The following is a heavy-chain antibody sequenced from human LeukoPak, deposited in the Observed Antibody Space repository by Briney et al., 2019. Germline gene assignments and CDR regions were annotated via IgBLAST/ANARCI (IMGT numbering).Heavy chain of an antibody. CDR3: ARVRRAAGRENWFDP. CDR1: GYSISSGYY. Sequence: PSETLSLTCTVSGYSISSGYYWGWIRQPPGKGLEWIGSIYHSGSTYYNPSLKSRVTISVDTSKNQFSLKLSSVTAADTAVYYCARVRRAAGRENWFDPWGQGTLVTVSS. V-gene: IGHV4-38-2*02. J-gene: IGHJ5*02. CDR2: IYHSGST. D-gene: IGHD6-13*01.